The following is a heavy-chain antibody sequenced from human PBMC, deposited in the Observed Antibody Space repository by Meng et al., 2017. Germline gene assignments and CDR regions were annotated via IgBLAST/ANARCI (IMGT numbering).Heavy chain of an antibody. CDR2: ISSSSSYI. V-gene: IGHV3-21*01. J-gene: IGHJ5*02. Sequence: VRVSESGGGLVKPGGSLRLSCAASGFTFSSYSMNWVRQAPGKGLEWVSSISSSSSYIYYADSVKGRFTISRDNAKNSLYLQMNSLRAEDTAVYYCASAGYSSSWYSFPWGQGTLVTVSS. D-gene: IGHD6-13*01. CDR3: ASAGYSSSWYSFP. CDR1: GFTFSSYS.